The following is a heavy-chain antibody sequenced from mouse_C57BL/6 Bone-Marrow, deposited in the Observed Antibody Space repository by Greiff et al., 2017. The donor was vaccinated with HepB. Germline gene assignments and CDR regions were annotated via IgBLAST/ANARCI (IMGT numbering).Heavy chain of an antibody. Sequence: VQGVESGAELMKPGASVKLSCKATGYTFTGYWIEWVKQRPGHGLEWIGEILPGSGSTNYNEKFKGKATFTADTSSNTAYMQLSSLTTEDSAIYYCARFRYYYGSSPYYFDYWGQGTTLTVSS. CDR1: GYTFTGYW. CDR3: ARFRYYYGSSPYYFDY. V-gene: IGHV1-9*01. CDR2: ILPGSGST. D-gene: IGHD1-1*01. J-gene: IGHJ2*01.